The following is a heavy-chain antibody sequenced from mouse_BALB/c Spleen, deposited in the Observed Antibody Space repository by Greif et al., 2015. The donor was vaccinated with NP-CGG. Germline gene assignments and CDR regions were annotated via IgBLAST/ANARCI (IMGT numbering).Heavy chain of an antibody. CDR1: GFTFSSFG. CDR2: ISSGSSTI. Sequence: DVKLVESGGGLVQPGGSRKLSCAASGFTFSSFGMHWVRQAPEKGLEWVAYISSGSSTIYYADTVKGRFTISRDNPKNTLFLQMTSLRSEDTAMYYCARSGHSPAYYATDYWGQGTSVTVSS. V-gene: IGHV5-17*02. J-gene: IGHJ4*01. D-gene: IGHD1-2*01. CDR3: ARSGHSPAYYATDY.